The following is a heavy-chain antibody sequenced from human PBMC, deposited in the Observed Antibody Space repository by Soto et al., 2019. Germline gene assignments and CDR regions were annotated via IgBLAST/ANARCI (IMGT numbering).Heavy chain of an antibody. V-gene: IGHV5-51*01. D-gene: IGHD2-2*02. CDR3: ARQGYCSSTACYTVDY. Sequence: PGESLKISCKGSGYSFTSYWIGWVCQMPGKGLEWMGIIHPGDSNTRYSPSFQGQVTISADKSISTAYLQWSSLKASDTAMYYCARQGYCSSTACYTVDYWGQGTLVTVSS. CDR2: IHPGDSNT. CDR1: GYSFTSYW. J-gene: IGHJ4*02.